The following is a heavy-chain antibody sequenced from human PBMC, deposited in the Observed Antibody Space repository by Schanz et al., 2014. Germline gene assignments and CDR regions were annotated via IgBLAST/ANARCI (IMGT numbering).Heavy chain of an antibody. D-gene: IGHD6-13*01. CDR3: AREGTGAVRGYFDY. CDR2: INHSGGT. J-gene: IGHJ4*02. Sequence: QVQLQQWGAGLLKASETLSLTCAVYGGSSSDCYWSWIRQPPGKGLEWIGEINHSGGTNYNPSLKVRVTMSVDPSKNQFSLILTSVTAADTAVYYCAREGTGAVRGYFDYWGQGALVTVSS. CDR1: GGSSSDCY. V-gene: IGHV4-34*01.